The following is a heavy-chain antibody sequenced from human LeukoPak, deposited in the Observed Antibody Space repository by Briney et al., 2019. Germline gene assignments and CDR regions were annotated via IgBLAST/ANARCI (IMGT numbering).Heavy chain of an antibody. CDR3: ARGRIQLWY. J-gene: IGHJ4*02. V-gene: IGHV4-59*01. CDR2: IYYSGST. CDR1: GDSISSYY. D-gene: IGHD5-18*01. Sequence: SETLSLTCSVSGDSISSYYWSWIRQPPGKGLEWIGYIYYSGSTNYNPSLKSRVTISVDTSKNQFSLNLSSVTAADTAVYYCARGRIQLWYWGQGTLVTVSS.